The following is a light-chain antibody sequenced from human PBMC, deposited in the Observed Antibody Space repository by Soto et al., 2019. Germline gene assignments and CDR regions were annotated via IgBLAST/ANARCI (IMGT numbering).Light chain of an antibody. CDR1: SSDVGAYNY. CDR3: SSYTSSSTLGGV. CDR2: EVS. V-gene: IGLV2-14*01. J-gene: IGLJ3*02. Sequence: QSVLTQPPSASGSPGQSVTISCTGTSSDVGAYNYVSWYQQHPGKAPKLMIYEVSNRPSGVSNRFSGSNSGNTASLTISGLQAEDEADYYCSSYTSSSTLGGVFGGGTKLTVL.